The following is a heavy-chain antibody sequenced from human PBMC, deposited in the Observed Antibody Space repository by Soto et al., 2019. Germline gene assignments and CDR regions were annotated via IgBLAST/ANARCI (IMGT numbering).Heavy chain of an antibody. CDR1: GFTFSSYS. Sequence: PGGSLRLSCAASGFTFSSYSMNWVRQAPGKGLEWVSYISSSSSTIYYADSVKGRFTISRDNAKNSLYLQMNSLRAEDTAVYYCARGYSYSSLHIWGKGTMVTVSS. V-gene: IGHV3-48*01. CDR3: ARGYSYSSLHI. J-gene: IGHJ3*02. CDR2: ISSSSSTI. D-gene: IGHD5-18*01.